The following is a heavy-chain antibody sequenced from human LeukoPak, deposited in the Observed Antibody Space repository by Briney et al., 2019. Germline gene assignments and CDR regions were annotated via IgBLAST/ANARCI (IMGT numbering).Heavy chain of an antibody. Sequence: SETLSLTCAVSGGSISSGGYSWSWIRQPPGKGLEWIGYIYHSGSTYYNPSLKSRVTISVDRSKNQFSLKLSSVTAADTAVYCCARVMHDFWSGYPSNWFDPWGQGTLVTVSS. D-gene: IGHD3-3*01. CDR1: GGSISSGGYS. J-gene: IGHJ5*02. V-gene: IGHV4-30-2*01. CDR2: IYHSGST. CDR3: ARVMHDFWSGYPSNWFDP.